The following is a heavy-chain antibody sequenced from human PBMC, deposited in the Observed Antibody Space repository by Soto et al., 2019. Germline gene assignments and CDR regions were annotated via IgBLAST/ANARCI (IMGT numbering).Heavy chain of an antibody. V-gene: IGHV1-3*01. CDR2: ITAGDAKT. D-gene: IGHD2-2*01. J-gene: IGHJ5*02. Sequence: QVQLVQSGADVKKPGASVKISCKASGYNFTQYRIHWVRQAPGQRLEWMGWITAGDAKTEYSQKFQGRVTSSRDISATTVYLDLDSLRSEETAVYYCARDLYSSSWFWFDPWGRGTQVIVSS. CDR1: GYNFTQYR. CDR3: ARDLYSSSWFWFDP.